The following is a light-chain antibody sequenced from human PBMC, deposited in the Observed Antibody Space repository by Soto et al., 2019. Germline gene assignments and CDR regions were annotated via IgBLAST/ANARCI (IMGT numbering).Light chain of an antibody. CDR2: EVS. J-gene: IGLJ1*01. V-gene: IGLV2-14*01. CDR3: SSYTATRTYV. CDR1: SSDVGGHKY. Sequence: QSVLTQPASVSGSPGQSITISCTGTSSDVGGHKYVSWYQQHPDKAPKVLIFEVSNRPSGISNRFSGSKSGNTASLTISGLQAEDEADYYCSSYTATRTYVFGTGTKLTVL.